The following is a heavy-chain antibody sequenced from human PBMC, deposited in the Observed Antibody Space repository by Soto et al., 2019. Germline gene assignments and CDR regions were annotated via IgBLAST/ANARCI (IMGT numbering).Heavy chain of an antibody. CDR2: IKPDGSAT. D-gene: IGHD3-16*01. CDR3: FGGNGGPQ. Sequence: PGGSLRLSCATSDFTFRNYWMNWVRQAPGKGLEWVANIKPDGSATNYVDSVKGRFTISRDNVRNSVSLQMNGLRVEDTAVYFCFGGNGGPQWGQGTLVTVSS. V-gene: IGHV3-7*03. J-gene: IGHJ4*02. CDR1: DFTFRNYW.